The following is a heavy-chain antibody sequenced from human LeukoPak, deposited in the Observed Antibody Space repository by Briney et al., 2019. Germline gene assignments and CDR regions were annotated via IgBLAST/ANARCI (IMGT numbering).Heavy chain of an antibody. CDR1: GYSISSGYY. Sequence: KPSETLSLTCTVSGYSISSGYYWGWIRQPPGRGLEWIGSIYHSGSTYYNPSLKSRVTISVDTSKNQFSLKLSSVTAADTAVYYCARGSWIQLTDYWGQGTLVTVSS. V-gene: IGHV4-38-2*02. D-gene: IGHD5-18*01. CDR2: IYHSGST. J-gene: IGHJ4*02. CDR3: ARGSWIQLTDY.